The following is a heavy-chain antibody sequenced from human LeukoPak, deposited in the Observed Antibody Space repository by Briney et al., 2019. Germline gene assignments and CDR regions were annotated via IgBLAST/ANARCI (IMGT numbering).Heavy chain of an antibody. Sequence: PSETLSLTCTVSGGSLSSGTYYWSWIRQPPGKGLEWIGYIYYSGSTNYNPSLKSRVTISVDTSKNQFSLKLSSVTAADTAVYYCARHESVVTPDAFDIWGQGTMVTVSS. CDR1: GGSLSSGTYY. J-gene: IGHJ3*02. D-gene: IGHD4-23*01. CDR2: IYYSGST. CDR3: ARHESVVTPDAFDI. V-gene: IGHV4-61*01.